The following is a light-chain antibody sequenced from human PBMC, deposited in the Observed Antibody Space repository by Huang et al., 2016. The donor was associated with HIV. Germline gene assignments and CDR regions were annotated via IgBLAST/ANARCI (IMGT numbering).Light chain of an antibody. CDR2: DAS. Sequence: DIQMTQSPSSLSASVGDRVTITCRASQTIGTFLNWYQHISWKPPKLLIFDASAVQSGVSSRFSGGGRRTDFTLTISSLQPEDFATYYCQQSDSRPYTFGQGT. J-gene: IGKJ2*01. V-gene: IGKV1-39*01. CDR3: QQSDSRPYT. CDR1: QTIGTF.